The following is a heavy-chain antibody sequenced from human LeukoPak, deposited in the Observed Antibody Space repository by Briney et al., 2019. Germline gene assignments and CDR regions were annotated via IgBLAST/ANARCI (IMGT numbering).Heavy chain of an antibody. CDR1: GSTFSSYA. CDR3: ARDYYGSGEVNWFDP. J-gene: IGHJ5*02. Sequence: GASVKVSCKASGSTFSSYAISWVRQAPGQGLEWMGGIIPIFGTANYAQKFQGRVTITADESTSTAYMELSSLRSEDTAVYYCARDYYGSGEVNWFDPWGQGTLVTVSS. D-gene: IGHD3-10*01. V-gene: IGHV1-69*01. CDR2: IIPIFGTA.